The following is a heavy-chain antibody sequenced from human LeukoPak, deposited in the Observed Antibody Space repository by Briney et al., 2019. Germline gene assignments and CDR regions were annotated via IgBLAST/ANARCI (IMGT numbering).Heavy chain of an antibody. J-gene: IGHJ5*02. CDR2: ISSSSSYI. CDR1: GFTFSSYS. D-gene: IGHD3-16*01. V-gene: IGHV3-21*01. CDR3: ARTTWGAFDP. Sequence: SGGSLRLSCAASGFTFSSYSMNWVRQAPGKGLEWVSSISSSSSYIYYADSVKGRFTISRENAKNSLYLQMNSLRAGDTAVYYCARTTWGAFDPWGQGTLVTVSS.